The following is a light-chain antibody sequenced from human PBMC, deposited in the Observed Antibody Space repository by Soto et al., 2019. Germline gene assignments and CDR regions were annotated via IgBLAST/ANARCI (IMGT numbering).Light chain of an antibody. CDR3: QEYSRT. CDR2: GAS. Sequence: EIVMTQSPATLSVSPGGRATLSCRASQSVSSSYLAWYQQKPGQAPRLLIYGASSRASGIPDRFSGSGSGTDFTLTIRRLEPEDFAVYYCQEYSRTFGQGTKVDIK. J-gene: IGKJ1*01. CDR1: QSVSSSY. V-gene: IGKV3-20*01.